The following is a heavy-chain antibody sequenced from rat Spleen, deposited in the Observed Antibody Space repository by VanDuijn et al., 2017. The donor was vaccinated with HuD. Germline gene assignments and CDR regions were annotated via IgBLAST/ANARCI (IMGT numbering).Heavy chain of an antibody. CDR3: VSSSSGGYFDH. Sequence: QVQLKESGPGLVQPSQTLSLTCTVSGFSLTSYNVHWVRQPTGKGLEWMGIIWTGGSTDYNSALKSRLSISRDTSKGQVFLKMNSPQPEDTGTYYCVSSSSGGYFDHWGQGVMVTVSS. J-gene: IGHJ2*01. V-gene: IGHV2-30*01. CDR2: IWTGGST. D-gene: IGHD4-3*01. CDR1: GFSLTSYN.